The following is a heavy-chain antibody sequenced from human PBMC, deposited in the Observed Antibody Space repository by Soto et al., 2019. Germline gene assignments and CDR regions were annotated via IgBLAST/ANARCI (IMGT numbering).Heavy chain of an antibody. Sequence: PSETLSLTCTVSGGSLGSYYWSWIRQTPGKGLEWIGYIYYSGSTNYNPSLKSRVTISVDTSKNQFSLKLSSVTAADTAVYYCARGKSLQPNWNYVYWFDPWGQGTLVTVSS. CDR1: GGSLGSYY. CDR2: IYYSGST. J-gene: IGHJ5*02. V-gene: IGHV4-59*12. D-gene: IGHD1-7*01. CDR3: ARGKSLQPNWNYVYWFDP.